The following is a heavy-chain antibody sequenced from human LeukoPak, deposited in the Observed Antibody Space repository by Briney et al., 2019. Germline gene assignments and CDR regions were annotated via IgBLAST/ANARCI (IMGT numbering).Heavy chain of an antibody. CDR1: GFTFSNHW. J-gene: IGHJ6*03. CDR3: AKDIALGGSGTFYYYYYYMDV. CDR2: INSDGSIT. V-gene: IGHV3-74*01. D-gene: IGHD3-10*01. Sequence: GGSLRLSCAVSGFTFSNHWMHWVRQAPGKGLVWVSRINSDGSITNYADSVKGRFTISRDNAKNTLYLQMNSLRAEDTAVYYCAKDIALGGSGTFYYYYYYMDVWGKGTTVTVSS.